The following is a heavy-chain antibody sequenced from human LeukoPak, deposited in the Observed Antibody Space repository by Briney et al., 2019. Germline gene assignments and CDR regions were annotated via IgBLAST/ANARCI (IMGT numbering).Heavy chain of an antibody. CDR2: IKSKTDGGTT. J-gene: IGHJ6*02. V-gene: IGHV3-15*01. CDR3: TTSRYCSGGSCQPENYYYGMDV. D-gene: IGHD2-15*01. CDR1: GFTFSNAW. Sequence: GGSLRLSCAASGFTFSNAWMSWVRQAPGKGLEWVGRIKSKTDGGTTDYAAPVKGRFTISRDDSKNTLYLQMNSLKTEDTAVYYCTTSRYCSGGSCQPENYYYGMDVWGQGTTVTVSS.